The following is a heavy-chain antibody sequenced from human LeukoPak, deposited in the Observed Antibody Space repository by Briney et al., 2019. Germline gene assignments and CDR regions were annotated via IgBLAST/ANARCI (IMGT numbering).Heavy chain of an antibody. Sequence: GGSLRLSCAASGFTFSSYWMSWVRQAPGKGLEWVANIKQDGSEKYYVDSVKGRFTISRDNAKNSLYLQMNSLRADDTAVYYCARVTADYYDSSGYYPYWGQGTLVTVSS. J-gene: IGHJ4*02. D-gene: IGHD3-22*01. V-gene: IGHV3-7*01. CDR3: ARVTADYYDSSGYYPY. CDR2: IKQDGSEK. CDR1: GFTFSSYW.